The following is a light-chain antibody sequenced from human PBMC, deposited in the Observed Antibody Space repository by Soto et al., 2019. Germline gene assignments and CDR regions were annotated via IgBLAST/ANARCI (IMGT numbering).Light chain of an antibody. CDR3: QQRNTWPPII. Sequence: EIVLTQSAVTLSLSPGERATLSCRASQSVRTYLAWYRVKPGQAPRLLIYDSSRRASGVPARFSGSGSGTDFTLTISSLEPEYFALSYCQQRNTWPPIIFGQGTRLEIK. J-gene: IGKJ5*01. V-gene: IGKV3-11*01. CDR2: DSS. CDR1: QSVRTY.